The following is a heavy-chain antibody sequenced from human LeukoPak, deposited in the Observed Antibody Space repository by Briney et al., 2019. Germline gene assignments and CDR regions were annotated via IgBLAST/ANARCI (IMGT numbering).Heavy chain of an antibody. CDR3: VRGDNFFDC. CDR1: GFTLSDYY. CDR2: SRNKANSYTT. D-gene: IGHD5-24*01. V-gene: IGHV3-72*01. J-gene: IGHJ4*02. Sequence: GGSLRLSCAASGFTLSDYYMDWVRQAPGKGLEWVARSRNKANSYTTEYAASVKARFTVSRDDSKNSLYLQMNSLKTEDTAVYYCVRGDNFFDCWGQGTLVTVSS.